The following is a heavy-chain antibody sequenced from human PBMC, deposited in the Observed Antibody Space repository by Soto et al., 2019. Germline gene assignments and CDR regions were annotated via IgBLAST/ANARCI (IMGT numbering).Heavy chain of an antibody. CDR1: GFTFSSYW. Sequence: EVHLVESGGGLVQPGGSLRLTCAASGFTFSSYWMNWVRQAPGKGLEWVANIKQDGSEIYYVDSVKGRFTISRDNAKNSLYLQMNSLRAEDPAVYYCWSGFDYWRQGTLVTVSS. CDR3: WSGFDY. J-gene: IGHJ4*02. V-gene: IGHV3-7*01. CDR2: IKQDGSEI.